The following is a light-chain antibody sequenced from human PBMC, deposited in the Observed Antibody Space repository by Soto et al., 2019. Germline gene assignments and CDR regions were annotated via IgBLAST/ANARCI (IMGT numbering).Light chain of an antibody. Sequence: DVVMTQSPLSLPVTLGQPASISCRSSQSLVYSDGNTFLSWFQQRPGQSPRRLIYKVSNRDSGVPDRFSGSGSGTDFTLKISRVEAEDVGVYYCMQCTHWPPFTFGPGTKVDI. V-gene: IGKV2-30*01. CDR1: QSLVYSDGNTF. J-gene: IGKJ3*01. CDR2: KVS. CDR3: MQCTHWPPFT.